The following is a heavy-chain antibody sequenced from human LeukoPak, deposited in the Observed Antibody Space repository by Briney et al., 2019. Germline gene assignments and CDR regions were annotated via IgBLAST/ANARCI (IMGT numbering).Heavy chain of an antibody. CDR1: GFTFSSSA. CDR2: ISGSGGST. V-gene: IGHV3-23*01. CDR3: AKPQPYYYDSSGYYPTDY. Sequence: GGSLRLSCAASGFTFSSSAMSWVRQAPGKGLEWVSAISGSGGSTYYADSVKGRFTISRDNSKNTLYLQMNSLRAEDTAVYCCAKPQPYYYDSSGYYPTDYWGQGTLVTVSS. J-gene: IGHJ4*02. D-gene: IGHD3-22*01.